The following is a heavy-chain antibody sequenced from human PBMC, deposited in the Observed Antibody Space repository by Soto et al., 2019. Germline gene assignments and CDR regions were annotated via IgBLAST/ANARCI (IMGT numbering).Heavy chain of an antibody. V-gene: IGHV3-30*18. J-gene: IGHJ4*02. CDR3: AKESVVVITDY. CDR1: GFTFSSYG. D-gene: IGHD3-22*01. CDR2: ISYDGSNK. Sequence: QVQLVESGGGVVQPGRSLRLSCAAYGFTFSSYGMHWVRQAPGKGLEWVAVISYDGSNKYYADSVKGRFTISRDNSKNTLYLQMNSLRAEDTAVYYCAKESVVVITDYWGQETLVTVSS.